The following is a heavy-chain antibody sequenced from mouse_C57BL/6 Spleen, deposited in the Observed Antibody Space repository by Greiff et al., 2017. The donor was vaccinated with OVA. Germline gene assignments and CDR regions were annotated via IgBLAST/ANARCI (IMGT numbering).Heavy chain of an antibody. CDR1: GYTFTSYW. D-gene: IGHD4-1*01. Sequence: QVQLQQPGAELVRPGSSVKLSCKASGYTFTSYWMAWVKQRPGQGLEWIGNIYPSDSETHYNQKFKDKATLTVDKSSSTAYMQLSSLTSEDSAVYYCARRELAPWFAYWGQGTLVTVSA. V-gene: IGHV1-61*01. CDR3: ARRELAPWFAY. CDR2: IYPSDSET. J-gene: IGHJ3*01.